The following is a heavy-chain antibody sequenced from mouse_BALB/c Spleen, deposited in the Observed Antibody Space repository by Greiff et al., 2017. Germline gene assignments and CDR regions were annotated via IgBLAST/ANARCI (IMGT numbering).Heavy chain of an antibody. J-gene: IGHJ2*01. CDR2: ISYSGST. Sequence: DVQLQESGPGLVKPSQSLSLTCTVTGYSITSDYAWNWIRQFPGNKLEWMGYISYSGSTSYNPSLKSRISITRDTSKNQFFLQLNSVTTEETATYYCARWDYYGSSLYYFDYWGQGTTLTVSS. CDR3: ARWDYYGSSLYYFDY. V-gene: IGHV3-2*02. D-gene: IGHD1-1*01. CDR1: GYSITSDYA.